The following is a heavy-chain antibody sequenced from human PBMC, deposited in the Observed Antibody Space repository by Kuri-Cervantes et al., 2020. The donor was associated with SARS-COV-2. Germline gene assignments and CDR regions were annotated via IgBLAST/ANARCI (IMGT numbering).Heavy chain of an antibody. V-gene: IGHV1-69*13. D-gene: IGHD4-17*01. Sequence: SVKVSCKASGGTFSSYAISWVRQAPGQGLEWMGGIIPIFGTANYAQKFQGRVTITADESTSTAYMELSSLRSEDTAVYYCARVEEYGDSYYYYYGMDVWGQGTTVPSP. CDR1: GGTFSSYA. CDR3: ARVEEYGDSYYYYYGMDV. J-gene: IGHJ6*02. CDR2: IIPIFGTA.